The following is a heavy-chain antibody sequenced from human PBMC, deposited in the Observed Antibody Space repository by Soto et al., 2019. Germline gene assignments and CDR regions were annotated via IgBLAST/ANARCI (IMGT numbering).Heavy chain of an antibody. CDR1: GFIVSSSY. CDR2: IYSDGRT. CDR3: ARCSGWYGQCYFDC. Sequence: DVQLVETGGGLIQPGGSLRLSCAASGFIVSSSYMSWVRQAPGKGLEWVSVIYSDGRTYYADSVKGRFTISRDNSKNTLYLQMNSLSAEDTAVYYCARCSGWYGQCYFDCWGQGTLVTVS. D-gene: IGHD6-13*01. J-gene: IGHJ4*02. V-gene: IGHV3-53*02.